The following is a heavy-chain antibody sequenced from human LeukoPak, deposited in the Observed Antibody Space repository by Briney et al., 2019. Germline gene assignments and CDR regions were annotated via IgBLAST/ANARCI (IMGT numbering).Heavy chain of an antibody. D-gene: IGHD2-2*02. CDR1: GGSFSGYY. J-gene: IGHJ5*02. CDR2: INHSGST. V-gene: IGHV4-34*01. CDR3: ARGYCSSTSCYTGGWFDP. Sequence: SETLSLTCAVYGGSFSGYYWSWIRQPPGKGLEWIGEINHSGSTNYNPSLKSRATISVDTSKNQFSLKLSSVTAADTAVYYCARGYCSSTSCYTGGWFDPWGQGTLVTVSS.